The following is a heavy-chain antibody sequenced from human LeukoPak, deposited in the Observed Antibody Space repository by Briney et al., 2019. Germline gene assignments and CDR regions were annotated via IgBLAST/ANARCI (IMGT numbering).Heavy chain of an antibody. Sequence: SVKVSCKASGGTFSSYAISWVRQAPGHGLEWMGGIIPIFGTANYAQKFQGRVTITADESTSTAYMELSSLRSEDTAVYYCARIVVPAAPRDHRDRKFDPWGQGTLVTVSS. CDR1: GGTFSSYA. CDR3: ARIVVPAAPRDHRDRKFDP. CDR2: IIPIFGTA. J-gene: IGHJ5*02. V-gene: IGHV1-69*13. D-gene: IGHD2-2*01.